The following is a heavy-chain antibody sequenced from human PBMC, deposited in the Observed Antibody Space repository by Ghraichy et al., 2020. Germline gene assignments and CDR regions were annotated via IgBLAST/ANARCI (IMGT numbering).Heavy chain of an antibody. J-gene: IGHJ3*02. CDR2: IYASGSI. CDR1: GGSISRYY. CDR3: ASLHYNFWGDYTDASDM. D-gene: IGHD3-3*01. V-gene: IGHV4-4*07. Sequence: SETLSLTCTVSGGSISRYYWSWIRQPAGKGLEWIGRIYASGSINYSPSLRSRVTMSLDKSKNQFSLKLSSVTAADTAIYYCASLHYNFWGDYTDASDMWGQGTMVTVSS.